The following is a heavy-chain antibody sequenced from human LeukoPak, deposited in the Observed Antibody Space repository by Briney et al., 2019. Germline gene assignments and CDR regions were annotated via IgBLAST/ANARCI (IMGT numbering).Heavy chain of an antibody. D-gene: IGHD1-26*01. V-gene: IGHV3-53*01. CDR1: GFTASSNF. CDR3: AKGAVGARTWGHNYYFDY. CDR2: ILTAGKT. J-gene: IGHJ4*02. Sequence: GSLRLSCAASGFTASSNFMSWVRQAPGRGLEWVSVILTAGKTYYADSVEGRFTISRDDSKNMVYLQMNSLRTEDTAVYYCAKGAVGARTWGHNYYFDYWGQGTLVTVSS.